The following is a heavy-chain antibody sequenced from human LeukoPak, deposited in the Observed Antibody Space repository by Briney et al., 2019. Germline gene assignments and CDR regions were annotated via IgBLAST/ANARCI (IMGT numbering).Heavy chain of an antibody. CDR1: GFTFISYW. J-gene: IGHJ4*02. CDR3: AREQDLRR. V-gene: IGHV3-74*01. Sequence: GGSLRLSCAASGFTFISYWMHWVRQAPGNGLVWVSRINSDGSSTSYADSVKGRFTISRDNAKNTLYLQMNSLRAEDTAVYYCAREQDLRRWGQGTLVTVSS. CDR2: INSDGSST.